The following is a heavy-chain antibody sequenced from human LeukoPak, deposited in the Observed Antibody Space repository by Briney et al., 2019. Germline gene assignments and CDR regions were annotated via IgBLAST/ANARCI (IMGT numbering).Heavy chain of an antibody. D-gene: IGHD3-3*01. J-gene: IGHJ4*02. CDR2: ISSSGSTI. CDR1: GFTFSDYY. CDR3: ARGLTYYDFWSGYY. V-gene: IGHV3-11*04. Sequence: GGSLRPSCAASGFTFSDYYMNWIRQAPGKGLEWVSYISSSGSTIYHADSVKGRFTISRDNAKNSLYLQMNSLRAEDTAVYYCARGLTYYDFWSGYYWGQGTLVTVSS.